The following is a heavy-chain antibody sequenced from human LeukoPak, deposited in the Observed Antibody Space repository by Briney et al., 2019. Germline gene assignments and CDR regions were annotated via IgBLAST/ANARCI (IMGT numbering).Heavy chain of an antibody. D-gene: IGHD3-10*01. J-gene: IGHJ6*04. CDR3: ASYYASGVSAYNYYGMDV. V-gene: IGHV4-38-2*01. Sequence: SETLSLTCAVSGYSISSGYYWGWIRQPPGKGLEWIGSMSHNRGAYYNPSLKSRVTISMDTSKNQFSLRLSSVTAADTAVYYCASYYASGVSAYNYYGMDVWGKGTTVTVSS. CDR2: MSHNRGA. CDR1: GYSISSGYY.